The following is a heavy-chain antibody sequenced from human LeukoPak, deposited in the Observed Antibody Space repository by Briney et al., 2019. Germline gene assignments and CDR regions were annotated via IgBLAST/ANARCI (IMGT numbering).Heavy chain of an antibody. CDR2: ISYDGSNK. Sequence: GGSLRLSCEASGFTFSSYAMHWVRQAPGKGLEWVAVISYDGSNKYYADSVKGRFTISRDNSKNTLYLQMNSLRAEDTPVYYCARGLYGSGSYSKFDYWGQGTLVTVSS. CDR3: ARGLYGSGSYSKFDY. J-gene: IGHJ4*02. D-gene: IGHD3-10*01. CDR1: GFTFSSYA. V-gene: IGHV3-30-3*01.